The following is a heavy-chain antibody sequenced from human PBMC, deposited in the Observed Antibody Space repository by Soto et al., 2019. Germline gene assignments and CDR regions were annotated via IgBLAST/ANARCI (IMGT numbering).Heavy chain of an antibody. J-gene: IGHJ4*02. CDR3: ARSVAVPGAHIDY. V-gene: IGHV4-59*01. D-gene: IGHD6-19*01. CDR2: VYYTGST. Sequence: SETQSLTCSFSGGSIIGSYWSWIRQSPGKGLEWLGYVYYTGSTNYSPSLRSRVSISVDTSKNEFSLRLSSVTAADTAVYFCARSVAVPGAHIDYWGQGTQVTSPQ. CDR1: GGSIIGSY.